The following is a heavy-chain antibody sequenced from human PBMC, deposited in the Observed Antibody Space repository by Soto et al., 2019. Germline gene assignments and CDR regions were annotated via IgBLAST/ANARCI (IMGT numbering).Heavy chain of an antibody. Sequence: LRLSCAASGFSFSDYYINWVRQAPGKGLEWVGRTRNKASSYTTDYAAFVKGRFTISRGDSKNLIYLQMNSLKTEDTAVYYCAREGSSSGPDYEYWGQGTLVTVSS. D-gene: IGHD3-22*01. CDR3: AREGSSSGPDYEY. V-gene: IGHV3-72*01. CDR2: TRNKASSYTT. J-gene: IGHJ4*02. CDR1: GFSFSDYY.